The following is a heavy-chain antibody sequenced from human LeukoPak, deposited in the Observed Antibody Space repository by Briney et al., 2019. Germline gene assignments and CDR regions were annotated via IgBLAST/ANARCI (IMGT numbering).Heavy chain of an antibody. CDR3: ARGGVGCFDY. V-gene: IGHV3-74*01. CDR1: GFTFSSYW. CDR2: INSDGSSA. J-gene: IGHJ4*02. Sequence: PGGSLRLSCAASGFTFSSYWIHWVRQAQGKGLVWVSHINSDGSSATYADSVKGRLTISRDNAKNTVYLQMNSLRAEDTAVYYCARGGVGCFDYWGQGALVTVSS. D-gene: IGHD6-19*01.